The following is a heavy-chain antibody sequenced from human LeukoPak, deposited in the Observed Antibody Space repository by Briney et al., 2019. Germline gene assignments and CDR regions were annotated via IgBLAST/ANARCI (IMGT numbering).Heavy chain of an antibody. CDR2: IKYDASST. V-gene: IGHV3-74*01. CDR3: ARGATYAYYQDY. CDR1: GFTFSSHW. J-gene: IGHJ4*02. Sequence: PGGSLRLSCADSGFTFSSHWMHWVRQAPGKGLVWVSRIKYDASSTSYADSVKGRFTISRDNAKNTLYLQMNSLRAEDTAVYHCARGATYAYYQDYWGQGTLVTVPP. D-gene: IGHD1-26*01.